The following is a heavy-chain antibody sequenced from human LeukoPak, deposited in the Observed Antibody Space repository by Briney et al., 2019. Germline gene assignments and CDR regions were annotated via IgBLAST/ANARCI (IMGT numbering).Heavy chain of an antibody. CDR1: GVTFRTSA. CDR3: AKDGDY. J-gene: IGHJ4*02. V-gene: IGHV3-30*18. Sequence: GGSLRLSCVASGVTFRTSAMTWVRQAPGKGLEWVAVISYDGSNKYYADSVKGRFTISRDNSKNTLYLQMNSLRAEDTAVYYCAKDGDYWGQGTLVTVSS. CDR2: ISYDGSNK.